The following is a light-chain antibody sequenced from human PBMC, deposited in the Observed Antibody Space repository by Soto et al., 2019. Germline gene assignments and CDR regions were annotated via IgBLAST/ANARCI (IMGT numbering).Light chain of an antibody. J-gene: IGKJ4*01. V-gene: IGKV3-20*01. CDR1: QSVSRSN. CDR3: QHYDTSLT. Sequence: EIVLTQSPGTLSLSPGERATLSCRASQSVSRSNFAWYQQKPGQAPRLLIYGASSRATGIPDRFRGGGSGTDFALSIDRLETEDFAVYYCQHYDTSLTFGGGTKVEL. CDR2: GAS.